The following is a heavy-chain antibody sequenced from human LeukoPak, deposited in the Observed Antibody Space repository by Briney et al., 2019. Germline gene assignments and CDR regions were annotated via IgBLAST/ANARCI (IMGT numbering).Heavy chain of an antibody. CDR3: ATSHDFGDYYFNY. V-gene: IGHV3-23*01. CDR1: GFTFSNYA. Sequence: GGSLRLSCAASGFTFSNYAMSWVRQAPGKGLEWVSAISGSGGSTYYADSVKGRFTIPRDNSKNTLYLQMNSLRAEDTAVYYCATSHDFGDYYFNYWGQGTLVTVSS. J-gene: IGHJ4*02. D-gene: IGHD4-17*01. CDR2: ISGSGGST.